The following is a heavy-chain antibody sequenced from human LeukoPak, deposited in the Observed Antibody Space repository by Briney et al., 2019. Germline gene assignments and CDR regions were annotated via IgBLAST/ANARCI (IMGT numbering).Heavy chain of an antibody. Sequence: GGSLRLSCAASGFTFSAHAMSWVRQAPGKGLEWVSGISASGGSTYYADSVKGRFTISRDNSKNTLDLQMNSLRAEDTAVYYCAKDYTYYYGSGSYWDYWGQGTLVTVSS. J-gene: IGHJ4*02. V-gene: IGHV3-23*01. CDR2: ISASGGST. D-gene: IGHD3-10*01. CDR1: GFTFSAHA. CDR3: AKDYTYYYGSGSYWDY.